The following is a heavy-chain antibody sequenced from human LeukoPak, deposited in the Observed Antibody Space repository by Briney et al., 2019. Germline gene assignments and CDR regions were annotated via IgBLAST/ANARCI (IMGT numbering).Heavy chain of an antibody. Sequence: SETLSLTCTVSGGSISSYYWSWIRQPPGKGLEWIGYIYYSGSTNYNPSLKSRVTLSVDTSKNQFSLKLSSVTAADTAVYYCASTTLVVAATGQEIDAFDIWGQGTMVTVSS. CDR3: ASTTLVVAATGQEIDAFDI. CDR2: IYYSGST. V-gene: IGHV4-59*08. CDR1: GGSISSYY. J-gene: IGHJ3*02. D-gene: IGHD2-15*01.